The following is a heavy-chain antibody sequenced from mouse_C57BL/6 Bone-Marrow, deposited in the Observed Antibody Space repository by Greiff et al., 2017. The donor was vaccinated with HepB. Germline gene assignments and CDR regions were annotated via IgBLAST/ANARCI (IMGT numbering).Heavy chain of an antibody. CDR2: IRTKANGYTT. V-gene: IGHV7-3*01. CDR1: GFTFTDYY. CDR3: ARYPPFCYGSSYDGDFDV. Sequence: VQLKQSGGGLVKPGGSLSLSCAASGFTFTDYYMSWVRQPPGKALEWMGFIRTKANGYTTEYSVSVKGRFTIARDNSQSILYLHIHALRAEDSATDYGARYPPFCYGSSYDGDFDVGGTGTTVTVSS. J-gene: IGHJ1*03. D-gene: IGHD1-1*01.